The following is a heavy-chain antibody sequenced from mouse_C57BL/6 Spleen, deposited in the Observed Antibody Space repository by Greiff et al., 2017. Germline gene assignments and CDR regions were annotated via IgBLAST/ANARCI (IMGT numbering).Heavy chain of an antibody. D-gene: IGHD2-3*01. J-gene: IGHJ2*01. V-gene: IGHV1-53*01. CDR2: VNPSNGGT. CDR3: AKWLLPYYFCD. Sequence: QVQLQQPGTELVKPGASVKLSCKASGYTFTSYWMHWVKQRPGQGLEWIGNVNPSNGGTNYNEKFKSKATLTVDKSSSTAYMQLSSLTSEDAAVYYCAKWLLPYYFCDWGQVTTVTAST. CDR1: GYTFTSYW.